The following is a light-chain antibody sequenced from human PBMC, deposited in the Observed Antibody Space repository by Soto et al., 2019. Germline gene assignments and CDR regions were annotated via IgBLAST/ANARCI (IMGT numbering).Light chain of an antibody. CDR1: SSDVGGYNY. CDR3: SSYTSSFKLAV. CDR2: DVS. Sequence: QSVLTQPASVSGSPGQSITIFCTGTSSDVGGYNYVSWYQQHSGSAPKLMIYDVSSRPSGVSNRFSGSKSGNTASLTISGLQAEDEADYYCSSYTSSFKLAVFGSGTKLTVL. V-gene: IGLV2-14*03. J-gene: IGLJ1*01.